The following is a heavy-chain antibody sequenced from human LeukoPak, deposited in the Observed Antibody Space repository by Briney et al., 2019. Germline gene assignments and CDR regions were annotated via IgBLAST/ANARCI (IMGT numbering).Heavy chain of an antibody. Sequence: AGGSLRLSCAASGFTFSSYEMNWVRQAPGKGLEWVSYISSSGSTTYYADSVKGRFTISRDNSKNTLYLQMNSLRAEDTAVYYCARAMVRGVITYYFDYWGQGTLVTVSS. CDR3: ARAMVRGVITYYFDY. CDR2: ISSSGSTT. J-gene: IGHJ4*02. V-gene: IGHV3-48*03. D-gene: IGHD3-10*01. CDR1: GFTFSSYE.